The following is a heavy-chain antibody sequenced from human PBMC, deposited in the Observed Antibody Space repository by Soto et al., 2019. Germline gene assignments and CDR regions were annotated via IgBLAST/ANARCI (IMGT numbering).Heavy chain of an antibody. V-gene: IGHV2-5*01. J-gene: IGHJ6*02. CDR2: IYWNGNE. Sequence: QITLRESGPTLVNPTQTLTLTCTFSGFSLTTSGVGVGWFRQPPGQGLQWLALIYWNGNERYSPSLNTRVIVTKDTSTTQVILTMTNVDPVDTATYYSAHELSGYYYVMDVWGQGTNVTVSS. CDR1: GFSLTTSGVG. CDR3: AHELSGYYYVMDV. D-gene: IGHD2-15*01.